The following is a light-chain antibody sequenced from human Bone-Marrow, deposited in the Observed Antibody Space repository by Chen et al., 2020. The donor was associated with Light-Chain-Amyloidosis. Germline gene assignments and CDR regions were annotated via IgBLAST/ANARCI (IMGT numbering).Light chain of an antibody. CDR1: SSDLGDYNN. J-gene: IGLJ1*01. CDR3: CSYAGSFSYV. V-gene: IGLV2-11*01. Sequence: QSALTQPPSVSGSPGQPVTISCTGTSSDLGDYNNVSWYQKNPGEAPKLMIHDVNKRPSGVPDRFSGSKSGNTTSLTISGLPAEDETDYYCCSYAGSFSYVFGTGTKVTV. CDR2: DVN.